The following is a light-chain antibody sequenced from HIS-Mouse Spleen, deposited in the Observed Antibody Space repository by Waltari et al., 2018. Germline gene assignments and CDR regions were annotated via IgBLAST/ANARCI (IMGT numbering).Light chain of an antibody. CDR2: QDS. J-gene: IGLJ2*01. V-gene: IGLV3-1*01. CDR3: QAWDSSTYVV. Sequence: SYELTQPPSVSVSPGPTASITCSGDTLGDKYACWYQQKPGQSPVLVIYQDSKRPSGIPERFSGSNSGNTATLTISGTQAMDEADYYCQAWDSSTYVVFGGGTKLTVL. CDR1: TLGDKY.